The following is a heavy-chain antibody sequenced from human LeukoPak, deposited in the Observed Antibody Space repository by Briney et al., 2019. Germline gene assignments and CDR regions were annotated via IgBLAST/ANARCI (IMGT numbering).Heavy chain of an antibody. Sequence: PSETLSLTCTVSGGSISSYYWSWIRQPPGKGLEWIGYIYYSGSTNYSPSLKSRVTISVDTSKNRFSLKLSSVTAADTAVYYCARVSGYCSGGSCYANWFDPWGQGTLVTVSS. D-gene: IGHD2-15*01. V-gene: IGHV4-59*01. CDR3: ARVSGYCSGGSCYANWFDP. J-gene: IGHJ5*02. CDR1: GGSISSYY. CDR2: IYYSGST.